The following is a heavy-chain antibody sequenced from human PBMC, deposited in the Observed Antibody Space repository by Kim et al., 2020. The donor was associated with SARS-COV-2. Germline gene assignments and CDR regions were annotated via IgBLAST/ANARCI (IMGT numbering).Heavy chain of an antibody. CDR3: ACEIYGDYPFDY. D-gene: IGHD4-17*01. CDR1: GFTFSDYY. J-gene: IGHJ4*02. CDR2: ISSSSSYT. V-gene: IGHV3-11*06. Sequence: GGSLRLSCAASGFTFSDYYMSWIRQAPGKGLEWVSYISSSSSYTNYADSVKGRFTISRDNAKNSLYLQMNSLRAEDTAVYYCACEIYGDYPFDYWGQGTLVTVSS.